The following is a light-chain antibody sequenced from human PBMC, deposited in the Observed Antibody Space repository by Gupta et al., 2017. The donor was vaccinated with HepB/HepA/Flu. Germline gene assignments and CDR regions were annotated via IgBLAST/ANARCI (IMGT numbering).Light chain of an antibody. V-gene: IGKV3-20*01. CDR1: QNISRSY. CDR2: GAS. Sequence: ETVLTQSPGTLSLSPGERATLSCRTSQNISRSYLAWYQQKPGQAPRLLIYGASSRATGIPDRFSGSGYGTDFTLTISRREPEEFAVYYCQQDGSSPLFTFGPGTKVDIK. J-gene: IGKJ3*01. CDR3: QQDGSSPLFT.